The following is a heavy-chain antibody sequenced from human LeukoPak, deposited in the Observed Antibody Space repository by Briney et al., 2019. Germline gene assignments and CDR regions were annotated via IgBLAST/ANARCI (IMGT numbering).Heavy chain of an antibody. V-gene: IGHV3-30-3*01. D-gene: IGHD3-10*01. CDR3: ASQITMVRGVPRDY. J-gene: IGHJ4*02. CDR1: GFTFSSYA. Sequence: GGSLRLSCAASGFTFSSYAMHWVRQAPGKGLEWVAVISYDGSNKYYADSVKGRFIISRDNSKNTLYLQMNSLRAEDTAVYYCASQITMVRGVPRDYWGQGTLVTVSS. CDR2: ISYDGSNK.